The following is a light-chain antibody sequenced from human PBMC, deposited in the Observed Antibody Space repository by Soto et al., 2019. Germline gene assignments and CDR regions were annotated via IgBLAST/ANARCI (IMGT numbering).Light chain of an antibody. J-gene: IGKJ5*01. CDR3: QQSYDHPLT. CDR1: QTISSN. V-gene: IGKV1-39*01. Sequence: DIQMTQSPSSLSASVGDRVSITCRASQTISSNVNWFQQKPGEVPKILIYSASTLPSGVPSRFSGSGSGTDFTLTITNLQPEDFATYYCQQSYDHPLTFGQGTRLEI. CDR2: SAS.